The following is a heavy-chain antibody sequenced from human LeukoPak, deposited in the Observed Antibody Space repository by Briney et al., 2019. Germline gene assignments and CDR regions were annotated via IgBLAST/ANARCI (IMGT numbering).Heavy chain of an antibody. CDR2: INHSGGT. V-gene: IGHV4-34*01. D-gene: IGHD3-3*01. CDR1: GGSFSGYY. J-gene: IGHJ6*03. CDR3: ARGRNFWSGYLIHMDV. Sequence: SETLSLTCAVYGGSFSGYYWSWIRQPPGKGLEWIGEINHSGGTNYNPSLKSRVTISVDTSKNQFSLKLSSVTAADTAVYYCARGRNFWSGYLIHMDVWGKGTTVTVSS.